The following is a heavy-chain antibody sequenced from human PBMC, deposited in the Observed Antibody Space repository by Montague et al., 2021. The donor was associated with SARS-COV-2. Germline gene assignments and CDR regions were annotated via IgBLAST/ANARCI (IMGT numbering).Heavy chain of an antibody. J-gene: IGHJ6*02. D-gene: IGHD2-8*01. CDR3: ARVRYRLLFVPRYYCMDA. CDR2: ISHSGST. CDR1: GGSLSGYY. Sequence: SETLSLTCAVYGGSLSGYYWSWIRQPPGEGLEWIAEISHSGSTSYNPSLKSRVTISVDTSKNQFSLKLSSVTAADTAVYYCARVRYRLLFVPRYYCMDAWGQGTTVTVSS. V-gene: IGHV4-34*01.